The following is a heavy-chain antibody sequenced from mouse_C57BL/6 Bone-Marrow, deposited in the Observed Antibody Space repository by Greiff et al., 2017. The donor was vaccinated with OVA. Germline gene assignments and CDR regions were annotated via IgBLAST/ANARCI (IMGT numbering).Heavy chain of an antibody. J-gene: IGHJ4*01. V-gene: IGHV1-19*01. D-gene: IGHD2-3*01. CDR2: INPYNGGT. CDR1: GYTFTDYY. CDR3: ARDGWQDAYYAMDY. Sequence: EVQLQQSGPVLVKPGASVKMSCKASGYTFTDYYMNWVKQSHGKSLEWIGVINPYNGGTSYNQKFKGKATLTVDKSSSTAYMELNSLTSEDSAVYYCARDGWQDAYYAMDYWGQGTSVTVSS.